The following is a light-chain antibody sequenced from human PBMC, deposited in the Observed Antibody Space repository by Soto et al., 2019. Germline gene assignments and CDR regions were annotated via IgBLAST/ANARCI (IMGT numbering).Light chain of an antibody. Sequence: QSALTQPASVSGSPGQSITISCTGSSSNVDSYNYVTWYQQLPGKAPKVIIYDVSNRPSGVSDRFSGSKSGNTASLTISGLLTEDEGDYYCSSYTSTSPFVFGTGTKVTFL. CDR3: SSYTSTSPFV. CDR1: SSNVDSYNY. V-gene: IGLV2-14*01. CDR2: DVS. J-gene: IGLJ1*01.